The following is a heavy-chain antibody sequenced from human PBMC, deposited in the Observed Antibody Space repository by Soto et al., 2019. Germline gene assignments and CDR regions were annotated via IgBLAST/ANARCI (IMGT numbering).Heavy chain of an antibody. Sequence: SVKVSCKASGFTFTSSAVQWVRQARGQRLEWIGWIVVGSGNTNYAQKFQERVTITRDMSTSTAYMELSSLRSEDTAVYYCASPESRDGYNNSFHIWGKGTMVTGSS. J-gene: IGHJ3*02. CDR3: ASPESRDGYNNSFHI. V-gene: IGHV1-58*01. CDR2: IVVGSGNT. CDR1: GFTFTSSA. D-gene: IGHD5-12*01.